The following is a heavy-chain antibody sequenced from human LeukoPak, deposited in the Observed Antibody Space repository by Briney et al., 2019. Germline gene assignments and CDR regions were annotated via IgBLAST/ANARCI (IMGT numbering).Heavy chain of an antibody. V-gene: IGHV1-18*01. CDR3: ARLREGMIVVIFDY. D-gene: IGHD3-22*01. CDR2: ISAYNGNT. Sequence: ASEKVSCKASGYTFTSYGISWVRQAPGQGLEWMGWISAYNGNTNYAQKLQGRVTMTTDTSTSTAYMELRSLRSDDTAVYYCARLREGMIVVIFDYWGQGTLVTVSS. CDR1: GYTFTSYG. J-gene: IGHJ4*02.